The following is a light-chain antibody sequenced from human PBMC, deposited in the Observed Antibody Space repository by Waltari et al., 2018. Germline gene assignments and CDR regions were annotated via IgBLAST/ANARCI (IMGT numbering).Light chain of an antibody. CDR2: AAS. V-gene: IGKV1-39*01. CDR1: QSINTY. Sequence: DIQMTQSPSSLSASVGDRVTITCRASQSINTYLNWYQQKPGKAPKLLIYAASSLQSGVPLRFSGRGSGTDFTLTITSLQRGDFATYYCQQSYNTPYTFGQGTKLDIK. CDR3: QQSYNTPYT. J-gene: IGKJ2*01.